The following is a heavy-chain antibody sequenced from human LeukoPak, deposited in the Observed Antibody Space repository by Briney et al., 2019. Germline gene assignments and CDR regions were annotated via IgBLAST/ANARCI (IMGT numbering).Heavy chain of an antibody. CDR2: ISGSDGST. CDR1: GFTFSSYA. Sequence: GGSLRLSCAASGFTFSSYAMSWVRQAPGKGLEWVSAISGSDGSTYYADSVKDGFTISIDNSKNTLYLQMNSLRAEDTAVYYCAKDPPFGVVVVPAVSPVGGQGTLVTVSS. V-gene: IGHV3-23*01. D-gene: IGHD2-2*01. J-gene: IGHJ4*02. CDR3: AKDPPFGVVVVPAVSPV.